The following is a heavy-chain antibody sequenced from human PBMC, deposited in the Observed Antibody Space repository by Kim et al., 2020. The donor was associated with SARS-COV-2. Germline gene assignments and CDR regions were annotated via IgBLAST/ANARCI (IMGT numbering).Heavy chain of an antibody. J-gene: IGHJ4*02. D-gene: IGHD5-18*01. CDR2: ISSSSSYI. CDR3: ARGTGFPGAGYSYGYPLFDY. Sequence: GGSLRLSCAASGFTFSSYSMNWVRQAPGKGLEWVSSISSSSSYIYYADSVKGRFTISRDNAKNSLYLQMNSLRAEDTAVYYCARGTGFPGAGYSYGYPLFDYWGQGTLVTVSS. CDR1: GFTFSSYS. V-gene: IGHV3-21*01.